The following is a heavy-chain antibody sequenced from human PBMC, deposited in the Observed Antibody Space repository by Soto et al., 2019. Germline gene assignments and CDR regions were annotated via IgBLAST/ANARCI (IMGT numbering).Heavy chain of an antibody. CDR3: ARIHGDIAGVYYFDY. Sequence: SGPTLVNPTETLTLTCTVSGFSLSNARMGVSWIRQPPGKALEWLAHIFSNDEKSYSTSLKSRLTISKDTSKSQVVLTMTNMDPVDTATYXCARIHGDIAGVYYFDYWGQGTLVTVSS. CDR2: IFSNDEK. J-gene: IGHJ4*02. CDR1: GFSLSNARMG. D-gene: IGHD5-12*01. V-gene: IGHV2-26*01.